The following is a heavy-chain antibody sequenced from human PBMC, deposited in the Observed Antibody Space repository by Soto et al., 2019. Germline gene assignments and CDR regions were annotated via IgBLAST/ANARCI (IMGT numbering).Heavy chain of an antibody. J-gene: IGHJ4*02. CDR2: VNPSGGHT. CDR3: ARGGHVVVVTAALDY. V-gene: IGHV1-46*01. CDR1: GDTFTDYY. Sequence: QVQLMQSGAEVKKPGASVKVSCKASGDTFTDYYIHWVRQAPGQGLEWMGTVNPSGGHTTYAQHFLGRVTMTSDTSTSPLYMELTSLTSDVTAVYYCARGGHVVVVTAALDYWGQGTLVTVSS. D-gene: IGHD2-21*02.